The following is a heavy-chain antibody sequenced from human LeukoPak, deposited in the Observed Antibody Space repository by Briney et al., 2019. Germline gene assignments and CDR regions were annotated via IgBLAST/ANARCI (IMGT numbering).Heavy chain of an antibody. V-gene: IGHV1-24*01. D-gene: IGHD6-19*01. Sequence: ASVKVSCKVSGYTLTELSMHWVRQAPGKGLEWMGGFDPEDGETIYAQKFQGRVTMTEGTSTDTAYMELSSLRSEDTAVYYCATKGFSSGSMEYWGQGTLVTVSS. CDR3: ATKGFSSGSMEY. J-gene: IGHJ4*02. CDR2: FDPEDGET. CDR1: GYTLTELS.